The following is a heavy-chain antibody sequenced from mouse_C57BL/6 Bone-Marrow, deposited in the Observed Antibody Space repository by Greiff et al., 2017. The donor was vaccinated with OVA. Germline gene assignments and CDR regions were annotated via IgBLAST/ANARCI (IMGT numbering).Heavy chain of an antibody. CDR3: ARGSYYGSRYYYAMDY. D-gene: IGHD1-1*01. CDR1: GYTFTDYY. CDR2: INPNNGGT. Sequence: EVQLQQSGPELVKPGASVKISCKASGYTFTDYYMNWVKQSHGKSLEWIGDINPNNGGTSYNQKFKGKATLTVDKSSSTAYMELRSLTSEDAAVYYCARGSYYGSRYYYAMDYWGQGTSVTVSS. J-gene: IGHJ4*01. V-gene: IGHV1-26*01.